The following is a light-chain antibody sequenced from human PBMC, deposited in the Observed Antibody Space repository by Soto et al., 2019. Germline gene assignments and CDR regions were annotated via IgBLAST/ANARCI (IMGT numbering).Light chain of an antibody. V-gene: IGLV2-8*01. CDR3: SSHGGSNSPHA. Sequence: QSALTQPPSASGSPAQSVTISCTGTSSDIGGYNFVSWYQQHPGKAPKLIIYEVYKRPSGVPDRFSGSKSGNTASLTVSGLQAEDEADYYCSSHGGSNSPHAFGTGTKVTVL. J-gene: IGLJ1*01. CDR1: SSDIGGYNF. CDR2: EVY.